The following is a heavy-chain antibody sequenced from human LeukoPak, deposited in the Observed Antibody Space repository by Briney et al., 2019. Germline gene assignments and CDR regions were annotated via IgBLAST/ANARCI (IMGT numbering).Heavy chain of an antibody. V-gene: IGHV3-48*03. CDR3: ARESAAAPGWGYYYMDV. CDR1: GFTFSSYE. Sequence: PGGSLRLSCAASGFTFSSYEMNWVRQAPGKGLEWVSYISSSGSTIYYADSVKGRFTISRDNAKNSLYLQMNSLRAEDTAVYYCARESAAAPGWGYYYMDVWGKGTTVTISS. D-gene: IGHD6-13*01. CDR2: ISSSGSTI. J-gene: IGHJ6*03.